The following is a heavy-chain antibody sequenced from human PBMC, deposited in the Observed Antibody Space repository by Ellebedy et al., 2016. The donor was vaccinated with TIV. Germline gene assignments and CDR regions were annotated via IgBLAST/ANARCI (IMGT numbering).Heavy chain of an antibody. CDR1: GGSISSGGYY. D-gene: IGHD2/OR15-2a*01. CDR3: AKGLYRYGPIDS. J-gene: IGHJ5*01. CDR2: IYYSGST. V-gene: IGHV4-31*11. Sequence: SETLSLTXAVSGGSISSGGYYWTWIRQYPGKGLAWIGYIYYSGSTYYNPSLKSRVTISIDMARVDMSKNYFSLKLSSVTAADTAVYFCAKGLYRYGPIDSWGQGTLVTVST.